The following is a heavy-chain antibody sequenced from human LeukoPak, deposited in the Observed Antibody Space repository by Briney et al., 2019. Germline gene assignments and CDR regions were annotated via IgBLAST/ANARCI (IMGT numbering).Heavy chain of an antibody. D-gene: IGHD3-10*01. CDR2: ISYDGRNK. CDR3: VRGVSNY. CDR1: GFTFSSYA. J-gene: IGHJ4*02. V-gene: IGHV3-30*04. Sequence: GRSLRLSWAAPGFTFSSYAMHWVRQAPGKGLEWVAVISYDGRNKYYADSVKGRFTISRDISKNTLYLQMNSLRAEDTAVYYCVRGVSNYWGQGTLVTVSS.